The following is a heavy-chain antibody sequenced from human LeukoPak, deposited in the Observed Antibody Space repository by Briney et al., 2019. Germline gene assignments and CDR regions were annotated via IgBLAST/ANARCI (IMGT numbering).Heavy chain of an antibody. J-gene: IGHJ4*02. CDR3: ARAAPGSGSGSSQEHYFDY. V-gene: IGHV3-7*01. Sequence: PGGALRLSCAASGFSFSRYWMSWVRQAPGKGLEWVANIKQDGSEKNYVESVKGRFTISRDNAKNSLYLQTNSLRAGDTAVYYCARAAPGSGSGSSQEHYFDYWGQGTLVTVSS. CDR1: GFSFSRYW. CDR2: IKQDGSEK. D-gene: IGHD3-10*01.